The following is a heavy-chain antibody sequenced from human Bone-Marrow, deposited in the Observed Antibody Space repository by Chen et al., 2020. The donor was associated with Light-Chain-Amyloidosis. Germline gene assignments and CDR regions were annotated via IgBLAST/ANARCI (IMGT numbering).Heavy chain of an antibody. V-gene: IGHV3-20*04. CDR3: VRAAEGGTYLEGIDH. D-gene: IGHD1-26*01. Sequence: EAQLVESGGGLVQPGGSLRLSCAASGVTFDNFCMNWVRQGPGKGLEWVSGISWNGGRTGYSEAVKGRFTISRDNAKNSLYLQMNSLRPEDTAFYYCVRAAEGGTYLEGIDHWGQGTLVTVSP. CDR2: ISWNGGRT. J-gene: IGHJ4*02. CDR1: GVTFDNFC.